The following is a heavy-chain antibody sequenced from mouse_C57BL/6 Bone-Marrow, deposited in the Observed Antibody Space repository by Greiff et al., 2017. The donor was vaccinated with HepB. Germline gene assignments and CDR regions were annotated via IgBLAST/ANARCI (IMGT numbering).Heavy chain of an antibody. Sequence: EVMLVESGPGLAKPSQTLSLTCSVTGYSITSDYWNWIRKFPGNKLEYMGYISYSGSTYYNPSLKSRISITRDTSKNQYYLQLNSVTTEDTATYYCARYSSYYYGSSYWYFDVWGTGTTVTVSS. J-gene: IGHJ1*03. D-gene: IGHD1-1*01. CDR1: GYSITSDY. V-gene: IGHV3-8*01. CDR2: ISYSGST. CDR3: ARYSSYYYGSSYWYFDV.